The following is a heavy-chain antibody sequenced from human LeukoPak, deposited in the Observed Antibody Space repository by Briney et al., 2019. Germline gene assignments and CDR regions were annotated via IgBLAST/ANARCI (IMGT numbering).Heavy chain of an antibody. CDR3: ARDRLHYGEYEKTFDY. Sequence: GGSLRLSCAASGFTFNNYIMNWVRQAPGKGLEWVSHISHSSSTIYYADSVKGRFTISRDNAKKSLYLQMNSLRAEDSAVYYCARDRLHYGEYEKTFDYWGQGTLVTVSS. V-gene: IGHV3-48*01. D-gene: IGHD4-17*01. J-gene: IGHJ4*02. CDR2: ISHSSSTI. CDR1: GFTFNNYI.